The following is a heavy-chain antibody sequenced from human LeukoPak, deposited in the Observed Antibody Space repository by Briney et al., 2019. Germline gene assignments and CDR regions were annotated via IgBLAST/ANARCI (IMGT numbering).Heavy chain of an antibody. Sequence: SETLSLTCTVSGGSISSYYWSWIRQPAGKGLEWIGRIYTSGSTNYNPSLKSRVTMSVDTSKNQFSLKLSSVTAADTAVYYCARVYPPYNDYIWGSYRSRYWYFDLWGRGTLVTASS. CDR3: ARVYPPYNDYIWGSYRSRYWYFDL. CDR2: IYTSGST. V-gene: IGHV4-4*07. J-gene: IGHJ2*01. D-gene: IGHD3-16*02. CDR1: GGSISSYY.